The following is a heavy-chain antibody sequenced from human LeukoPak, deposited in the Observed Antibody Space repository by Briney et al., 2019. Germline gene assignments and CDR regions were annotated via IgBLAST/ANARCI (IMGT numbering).Heavy chain of an antibody. Sequence: PSETLSLTCAVSGYSISSGYYWGWIRQPPGKGLEWIGSIYHSGSTYYNPSLKSRVTISVDTFKNQFSLKLSSVTAADTAVYYCASTTVKGNGFAPWGQGTLVTVSS. D-gene: IGHD4-11*01. J-gene: IGHJ5*02. V-gene: IGHV4-38-2*01. CDR2: IYHSGST. CDR3: ASTTVKGNGFAP. CDR1: GYSISSGYY.